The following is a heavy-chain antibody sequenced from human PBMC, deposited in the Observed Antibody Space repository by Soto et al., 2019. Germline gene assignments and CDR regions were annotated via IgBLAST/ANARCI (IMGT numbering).Heavy chain of an antibody. CDR2: IYYNGST. V-gene: IGHV4-61*01. D-gene: IGHD4-17*01. J-gene: IGHJ4*02. CDR1: GGSVSSGSYY. CDR3: ARVTTLYYFDY. Sequence: PSETLSLTCTVSGGSVSSGSYYWSWIRQPPGKGLEWIGYIYYNGSTNYNPSLKSRVTISVDTSKNQFSLKLSSVTAADTAVYYCARVTTLYYFDYWGQGTLVTVSS.